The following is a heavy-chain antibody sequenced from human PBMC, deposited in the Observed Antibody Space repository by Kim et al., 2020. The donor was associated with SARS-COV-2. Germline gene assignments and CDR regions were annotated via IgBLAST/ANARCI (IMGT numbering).Heavy chain of an antibody. Sequence: GRFTISRDNSQSTLYLQMNSLRAEDTAVYYCAKAQGGMITFGGVIAPFDYWGQGTLVTVSS. D-gene: IGHD3-16*02. CDR3: AKAQGGMITFGGVIAPFDY. J-gene: IGHJ4*02. V-gene: IGHV3-30*02.